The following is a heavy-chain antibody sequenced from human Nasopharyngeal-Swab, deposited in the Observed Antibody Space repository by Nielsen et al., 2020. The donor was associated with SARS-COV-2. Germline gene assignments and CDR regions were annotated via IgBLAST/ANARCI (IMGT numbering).Heavy chain of an antibody. Sequence: WIRQPPGKGLEWIGYIYYSGSTYYNPSLESRVTISVDTSKNQFSLKLSSVTATDTAVYYCARENTYFDYWGQGTLVTVSS. CDR2: IYYSGST. V-gene: IGHV4-31*02. J-gene: IGHJ4*02. CDR3: ARENTYFDY.